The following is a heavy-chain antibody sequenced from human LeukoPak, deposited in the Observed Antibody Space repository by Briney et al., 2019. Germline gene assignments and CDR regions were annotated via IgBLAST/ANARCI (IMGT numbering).Heavy chain of an antibody. D-gene: IGHD1-26*01. CDR3: ASRSLGSYFSLVDY. Sequence: PGGSLRLSCAASGFTFSSYSMNWVRQAPWKGLEWVSSISSSSSYIYYADSVKGRFTISRDNAKNSLYLQMNSLRAEDTAVYYCASRSLGSYFSLVDYWGQGTLVTVSS. CDR1: GFTFSSYS. CDR2: ISSSSSYI. V-gene: IGHV3-21*01. J-gene: IGHJ4*02.